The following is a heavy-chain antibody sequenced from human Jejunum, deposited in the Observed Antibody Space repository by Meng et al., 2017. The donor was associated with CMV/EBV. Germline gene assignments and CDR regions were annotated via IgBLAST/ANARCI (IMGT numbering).Heavy chain of an antibody. CDR3: ARASLHTHMDV. V-gene: IGHV3-53*01. CDR1: GLTVSSSY. CDR2: IYSTGGT. J-gene: IGHJ6*02. Sequence: CAASGLTVSSSYLSWDRQAPGKGLEWVSVIYSTGGTYYADSVRGRFAISRDNSKNTVILQMNSLRVEDTAVYFCARASLHTHMDVWGQGTTVTVSS. D-gene: IGHD5/OR15-5a*01.